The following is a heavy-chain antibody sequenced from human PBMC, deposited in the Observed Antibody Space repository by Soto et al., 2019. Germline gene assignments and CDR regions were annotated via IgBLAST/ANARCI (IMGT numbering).Heavy chain of an antibody. V-gene: IGHV3-23*01. J-gene: IGHJ4*02. CDR1: GFTFSSYA. D-gene: IGHD3-22*01. Sequence: GSLRLSCAASGFTFSSYAMSWVRQAPGKGLEWVSAISGSGGSTYYADSVKGRFTISRDNSKNTLYLQMNRLRAEDTAVYYCAKDLSSGYYPPSFDYWGQGTLVTVSS. CDR3: AKDLSSGYYPPSFDY. CDR2: ISGSGGST.